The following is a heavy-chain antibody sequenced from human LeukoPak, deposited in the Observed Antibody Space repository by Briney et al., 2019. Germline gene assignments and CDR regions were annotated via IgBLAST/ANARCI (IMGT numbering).Heavy chain of an antibody. CDR1: GYSISSGYY. D-gene: IGHD6-13*01. J-gene: IGHJ4*02. Sequence: PSETLSLTCTVSGYSISSGYYWGWIRQPPGKGLEWIGSIYHSGSTYYNPSLKSRVTISVDTSKNQFSLKLSSVTAADTAVYYCAREEIEYSSSWYYFDYWGQETLVTVSS. CDR3: AREEIEYSSSWYYFDY. V-gene: IGHV4-38-2*02. CDR2: IYHSGST.